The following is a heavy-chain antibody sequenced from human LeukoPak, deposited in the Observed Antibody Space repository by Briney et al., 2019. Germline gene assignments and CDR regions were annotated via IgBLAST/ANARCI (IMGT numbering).Heavy chain of an antibody. V-gene: IGHV4-61*01. CDR3: ARVDDTLWFGESVN. CDR2: IYYSGST. CDR1: GYSISSGYY. Sequence: ASETLSLTCTVSGYSISSGYYWGWIRQPPGKGLEWIGYIYYSGSTNYNPSLKSRVTISVDTSKNQFSLKLSSVTAADTAVYYCARVDDTLWFGESVNWGQGTLVTVSS. J-gene: IGHJ4*02. D-gene: IGHD3-10*01.